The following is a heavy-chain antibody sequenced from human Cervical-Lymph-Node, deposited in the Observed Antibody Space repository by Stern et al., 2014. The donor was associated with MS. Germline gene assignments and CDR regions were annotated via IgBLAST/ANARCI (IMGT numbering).Heavy chain of an antibody. D-gene: IGHD3-3*01. V-gene: IGHV2-5*02. CDR3: SRTEYILLSGYSHFDD. CDR1: GFSFTSSRMG. J-gene: IGHJ4*02. Sequence: QITLKESGPTLVKPTQTLTLTCTFSGFSFTSSRMGVGWIRQPPGKALEWLALIYWDDDTRYSPSLKTRLTITKDNSKSQVVLRLTNMAPEDTGTYYCSRTEYILLSGYSHFDDCGQGAPVTVSS. CDR2: IYWDDDT.